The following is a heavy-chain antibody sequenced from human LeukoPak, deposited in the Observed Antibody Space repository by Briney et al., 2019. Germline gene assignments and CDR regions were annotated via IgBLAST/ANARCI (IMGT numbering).Heavy chain of an antibody. J-gene: IGHJ4*02. Sequence: SETLSLTCTVSGGSISSSDYYWGWLRQPPGKGLEWIGSMYYSGSTYHNPSLKSRVTISVDTSKNQFSLKLSSVTAADTAVYYCARQRGAMVFDYWGQGTLVTVSS. CDR2: MYYSGST. V-gene: IGHV4-39*01. CDR1: GGSISSSDYY. D-gene: IGHD5-18*01. CDR3: ARQRGAMVFDY.